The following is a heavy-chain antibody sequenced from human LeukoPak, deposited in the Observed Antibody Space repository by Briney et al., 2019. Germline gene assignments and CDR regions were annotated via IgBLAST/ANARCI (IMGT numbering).Heavy chain of an antibody. CDR2: ISYDGSNK. CDR3: ARVLVDFWSGYPAGRVPNYYYYGMDV. CDR1: GFTFSSYA. V-gene: IGHV3-30-3*01. Sequence: GGSLRLSCAASGFTFSSYAMHWVRQAPGKGLEWVAVISYDGSNKYYADSVKSRFTISRDNSKNTLYLQMNSLRAEDTAVYYCARVLVDFWSGYPAGRVPNYYYYGMDVWGQGTTVTVSS. J-gene: IGHJ6*02. D-gene: IGHD3-3*01.